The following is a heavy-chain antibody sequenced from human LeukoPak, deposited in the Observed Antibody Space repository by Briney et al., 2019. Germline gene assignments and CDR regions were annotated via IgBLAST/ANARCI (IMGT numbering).Heavy chain of an antibody. D-gene: IGHD2-8*01. CDR2: VHLDGRT. CDR3: ARRVIMSAAGVLDTWLDP. CDR1: GGSVISTNW. J-gene: IGHJ5*02. V-gene: IGHV4-4*02. Sequence: TSETLSLTCGVSGGSVISTNWWTWVRQPPGKGLEWIGEVHLDGRTNYNPSLGSRLTMSVDLSENQVSLKLTSVTAADTAVYYCARRVIMSAAGVLDTWLDPWGQGILVTVSS.